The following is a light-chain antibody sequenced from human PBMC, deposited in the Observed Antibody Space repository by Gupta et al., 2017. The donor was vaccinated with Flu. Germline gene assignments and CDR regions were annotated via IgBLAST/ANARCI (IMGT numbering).Light chain of an antibody. J-gene: IGLJ1*01. CDR3: GTWDSSLSAVYV. Sequence: SSNIGNNYVSWYQQLPGTAPKLLIYDNNKRPSGIPDRFSGSKSGTSATLGITGLQTGDEADYYCGTWDSSLSAVYVFGTGTKVTVL. CDR1: SSNIGNNY. CDR2: DNN. V-gene: IGLV1-51*01.